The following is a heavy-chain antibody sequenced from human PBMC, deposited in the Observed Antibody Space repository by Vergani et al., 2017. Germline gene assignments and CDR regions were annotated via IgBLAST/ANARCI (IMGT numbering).Heavy chain of an antibody. CDR3: ARGNKYTAMVKHYFYYMVV. CDR2: INHSGST. J-gene: IGHJ6*03. CDR1: GGSFSGYY. V-gene: IGHV4-34*01. Sequence: QVQLQQWGAGLLKPSETLSLTCAVYGGSFSGYYWSWIRQPPGKGLEWFGEINHSGSTNYNPSLKSRVTISVDTSKNQFSLKLSSVTAADTAVYYCARGNKYTAMVKHYFYYMVVWGKGTTVTVSS. D-gene: IGHD5-18*01.